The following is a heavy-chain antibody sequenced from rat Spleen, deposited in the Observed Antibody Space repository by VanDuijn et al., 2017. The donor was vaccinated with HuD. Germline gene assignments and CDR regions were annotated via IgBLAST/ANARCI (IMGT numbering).Heavy chain of an antibody. CDR1: GFTFSDYG. D-gene: IGHD1-12*02. CDR3: ATDGYYDGRYYSVYAMDA. V-gene: IGHV5S10*01. CDR2: IIYDGSNA. Sequence: EVQLVESGGGLVQPGRSLKLSCAASGFTFSDYGMAWVRQAPKKGLEWVATIIYDGSNAYYRDSVKGRFTISRDNAKSTLYLQMDSLKSEDTATYYCATDGYYDGRYYSVYAMDAWGQGASVTVSS. J-gene: IGHJ4*01.